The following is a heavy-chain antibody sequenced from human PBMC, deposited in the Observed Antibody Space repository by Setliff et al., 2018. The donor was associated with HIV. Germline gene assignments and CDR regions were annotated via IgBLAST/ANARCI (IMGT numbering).Heavy chain of an antibody. J-gene: IGHJ4*02. CDR2: IYTGGSP. CDR1: GGSINSGTYY. V-gene: IGHV4-61*09. D-gene: IGHD3-10*01. Sequence: PSETLSLTCTVSGGSINSGTYYWGWIRQPPGKGLEWIGHIYTGGSPNYNPSLMSRVTISIATSRDQLSLKLNSVTAADTAVYYCARVGGFFGEARPPPDYWGQGALVTVSS. CDR3: ARVGGFFGEARPPPDY.